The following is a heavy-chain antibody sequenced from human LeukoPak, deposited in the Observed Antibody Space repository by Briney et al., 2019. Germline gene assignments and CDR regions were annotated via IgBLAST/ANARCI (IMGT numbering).Heavy chain of an antibody. D-gene: IGHD3-3*01. CDR2: INHSGST. CDR1: GGSFSGYY. CDR3: ARHSRVRFLEWLLSDYYYYGMDV. V-gene: IGHV4-34*01. J-gene: IGHJ6*02. Sequence: SETLSLTCAVYGGSFSGYYWSWIRQPPGKGLEWIGEINHSGSTNYNPSLKSRVTISVDTSKNQFSLKLSSVTAADTAVYYCARHSRVRFLEWLLSDYYYYGMDVWGQGTTVTVSS.